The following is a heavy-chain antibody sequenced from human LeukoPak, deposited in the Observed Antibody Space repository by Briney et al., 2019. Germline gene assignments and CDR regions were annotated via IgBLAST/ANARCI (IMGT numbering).Heavy chain of an antibody. Sequence: TGGSLRLSCAASGFTFSSYAMHWVRQAPGKGLEWVAVISYDGSNKYYADSVKGRFTISRDNSKNTLYLQMNSLRAEDTAVYYCASRHYDSSGYHVWGQGTLVTVSS. CDR2: ISYDGSNK. J-gene: IGHJ4*02. D-gene: IGHD3-22*01. CDR3: ASRHYDSSGYHV. CDR1: GFTFSSYA. V-gene: IGHV3-30*04.